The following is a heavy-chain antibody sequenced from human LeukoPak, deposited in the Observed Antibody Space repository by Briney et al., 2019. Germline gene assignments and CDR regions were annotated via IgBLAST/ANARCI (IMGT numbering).Heavy chain of an antibody. D-gene: IGHD2-2*01. CDR1: GGSISSGGYY. CDR3: AREMEYCSSTSCSVYGAFDI. J-gene: IGHJ3*02. Sequence: PSQTLSLTCTVSGGSISSGGYYWSWIRQHPGKGLEWIGYIYYSGGTYYNPSLKSRVTISVDTSKNQFSLKLSSVTAADTAVYYCAREMEYCSSTSCSVYGAFDIWGQGTMVTVSS. V-gene: IGHV4-31*03. CDR2: IYYSGGT.